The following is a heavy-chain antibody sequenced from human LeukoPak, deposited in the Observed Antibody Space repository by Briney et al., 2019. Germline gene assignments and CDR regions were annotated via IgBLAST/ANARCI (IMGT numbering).Heavy chain of an antibody. CDR2: IYYSGST. J-gene: IGHJ4*02. D-gene: IGHD6-13*01. CDR1: GGSISSYY. CDR3: ARRPASIAEAYFDY. V-gene: IGHV4-39*01. Sequence: SETLSFTCTVSGGSISSYYWGWIRQPPGKGLEWIGSIYYSGSTYYNPSLKSRVTISVDTSKNQFSLKLSSVTAADTAVYYCARRPASIAEAYFDYWGQGTLVTVSS.